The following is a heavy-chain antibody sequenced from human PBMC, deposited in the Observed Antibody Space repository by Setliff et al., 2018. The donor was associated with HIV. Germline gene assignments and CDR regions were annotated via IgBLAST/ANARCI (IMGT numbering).Heavy chain of an antibody. D-gene: IGHD6-19*01. Sequence: GASVKVSCKASGYTFTSYYMHWVRQAPGQGLEWMGVINPINGDATFVRNFQGRGTMTRETSTKTVYMELSSLKFEDTAVYYCVRGGPRGLEVAALEFDSWGQGTRVTVSS. CDR3: VRGGPRGLEVAALEFDS. CDR2: INPINGDA. J-gene: IGHJ4*02. V-gene: IGHV1-46*01. CDR1: GYTFTSYY.